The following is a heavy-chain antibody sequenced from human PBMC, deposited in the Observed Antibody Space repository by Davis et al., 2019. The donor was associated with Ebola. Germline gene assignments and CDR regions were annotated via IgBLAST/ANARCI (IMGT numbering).Heavy chain of an antibody. CDR2: IKQDGSKK. V-gene: IGHV3-7*03. CDR3: ATERTGNDFDV. Sequence: GESLKISCAASGFTFSSCWMNWVRQGPGKGLEWVANIKQDGSKKNYLDSVKDRFTISRDNAKNSLFLQMNNLRVDDTAVYYGATERTGNDFDVWGRGTLVTDSS. D-gene: IGHD3/OR15-3a*01. CDR1: GFTFSSCW. J-gene: IGHJ3*01.